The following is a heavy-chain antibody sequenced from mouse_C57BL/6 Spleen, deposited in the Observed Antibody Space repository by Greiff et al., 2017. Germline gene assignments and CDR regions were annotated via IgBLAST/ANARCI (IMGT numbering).Heavy chain of an antibody. CDR1: GYAFGSSW. D-gene: IGHD5-5*01. V-gene: IGHV1-82*01. Sequence: VQLQQSGPELVKPGASVKISCKASGYAFGSSWMNWVKQRPGKGLEWIGRIYPGDGDTNYNGKFKGKATLTADKSSSTAYMQLSSLTSEDSAVYFCARDYRYYFDYWGQGTTLTVSS. CDR3: ARDYRYYFDY. CDR2: IYPGDGDT. J-gene: IGHJ2*01.